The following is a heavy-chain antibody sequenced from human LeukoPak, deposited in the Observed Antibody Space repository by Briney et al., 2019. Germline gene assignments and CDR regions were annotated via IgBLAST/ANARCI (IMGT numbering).Heavy chain of an antibody. CDR1: GFTFSSYG. V-gene: IGHV3-30*02. CDR2: IRYDGSNK. J-gene: IGHJ4*02. CDR3: AKDVVLLWFGELLKAPTSIDY. Sequence: GGSLRLSCAASGFTFSSYGMHWVRQAPGKGLEWVAFIRYDGSNKYYAGSVKGRFTISRDNSKNTLYLQMNSLRAEDTAVYYCAKDVVLLWFGELLKAPTSIDYWGQGTLVTVSS. D-gene: IGHD3-10*01.